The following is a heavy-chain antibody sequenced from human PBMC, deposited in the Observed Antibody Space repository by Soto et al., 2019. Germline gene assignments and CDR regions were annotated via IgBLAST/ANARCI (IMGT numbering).Heavy chain of an antibody. Sequence: SETLSLTCTFSGGSISNYYLSWIRQPPGKGLEWIGYIYSSGNTNYNPSLKSRLTISVDTSKNQFSLKLSSVTAADTAVYYCARERYYDSSGPLFDYWGQGTLVTVS. V-gene: IGHV4-59*01. CDR3: ARERYYDSSGPLFDY. CDR1: GGSISNYY. CDR2: IYSSGNT. D-gene: IGHD3-22*01. J-gene: IGHJ4*02.